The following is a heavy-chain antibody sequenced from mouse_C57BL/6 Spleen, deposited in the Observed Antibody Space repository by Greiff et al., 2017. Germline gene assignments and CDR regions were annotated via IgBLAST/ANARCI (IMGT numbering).Heavy chain of an antibody. J-gene: IGHJ2*01. CDR1: GYTFTDYE. Sequence: VKLVESGAELVRPGASVTLSCKASGYTFTDYEMHWVKQTPVHGLEWIGAIDPETGGTAYNQKFKGKAILTADKSSSTAYMELRSLTSEDSAVYYCRGWDVDDWGQGTTLTVSS. D-gene: IGHD4-1*01. V-gene: IGHV1-15*01. CDR2: IDPETGGT. CDR3: RGWDVDD.